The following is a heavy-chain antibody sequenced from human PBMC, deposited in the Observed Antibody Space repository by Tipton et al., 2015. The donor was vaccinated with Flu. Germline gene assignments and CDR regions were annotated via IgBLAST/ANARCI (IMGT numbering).Heavy chain of an antibody. CDR1: GGSISSNNYS. CDR2: IYHSGST. J-gene: IGHJ6*02. V-gene: IGHV4-30-2*01. Sequence: TLSLTCTVSGGSISSNNYSWNWIRQPPGKGLEWIGYIYHSGSTYYNPSLKSRVTISVDRSKNQFSLKLSSVTAADTAIYYCARESPPDVWGQGTTVTVSS. CDR3: ARESPPDV.